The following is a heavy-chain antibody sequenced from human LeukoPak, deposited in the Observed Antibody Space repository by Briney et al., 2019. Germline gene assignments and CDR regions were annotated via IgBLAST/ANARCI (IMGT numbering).Heavy chain of an antibody. CDR3: ARDTSRLADGYNLWEECGFDY. V-gene: IGHV4-59*01. Sequence: PSETLSLTCTVSGGSISSYYWSWIRQPPGKGLEWIGYIYYSGSTNYNPSLKSRLTISVDTSKNQFSLKLSSLTAADTAVYYCARDTSRLADGYNLWEECGFDYWGQGTLVTVSS. CDR2: IYYSGST. J-gene: IGHJ4*02. CDR1: GGSISSYY. D-gene: IGHD5-24*01.